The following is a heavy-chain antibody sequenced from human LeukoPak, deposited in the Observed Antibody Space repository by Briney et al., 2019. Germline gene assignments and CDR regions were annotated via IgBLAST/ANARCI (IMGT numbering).Heavy chain of an antibody. D-gene: IGHD3-3*01. J-gene: IGHJ5*02. CDR2: IYPSGNT. V-gene: IGHV4-34*01. CDR3: ARHSGLRSPFDP. Sequence: SETLSLTCEVYGGSFSGYYWGWIRQPPGRDLEWIGSIYPSGNTYYNPSLESRVTISVDTSKNQLSLKLTSATAADTSVYYCARHSGLRSPFDPWGQGTLVTVSS. CDR1: GGSFSGYY.